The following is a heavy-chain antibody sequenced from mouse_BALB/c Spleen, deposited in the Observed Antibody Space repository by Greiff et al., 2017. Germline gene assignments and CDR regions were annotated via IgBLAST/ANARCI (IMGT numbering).Heavy chain of an antibody. CDR3: ARPTPPTPATYYFDY. V-gene: IGHV5-6*01. J-gene: IGHJ2*01. CDR1: GFTFSSYG. D-gene: IGHD1-2*01. Sequence: EVKLMESGGDLVKPGGSLKLSCAASGFTFSSYGMSWVRQTPDKRLEWVATISSGGSYTYYPDSVKGRFTISRDNAKNTLYLQMSSLKSEDTAMYYCARPTPPTPATYYFDYWGQGTTLTVSS. CDR2: ISSGGSYT.